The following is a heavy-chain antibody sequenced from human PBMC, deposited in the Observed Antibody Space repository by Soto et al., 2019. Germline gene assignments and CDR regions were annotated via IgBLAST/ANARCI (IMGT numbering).Heavy chain of an antibody. V-gene: IGHV4-39*01. CDR2: IYYSGST. Sequence: SETLSLTCTVSGGSISSSSYYWGWIRQPPGKGLEWIGSIYYSGSTYYNPSLKSRVTISVDTSKNQFSLKLSSVTAADTAVYYCARRRRVVVAARDVRYYYYYMDVWGKGTTVTVSS. D-gene: IGHD2-15*01. CDR3: ARRRRVVVAARDVRYYYYYMDV. J-gene: IGHJ6*03. CDR1: GGSISSSSYY.